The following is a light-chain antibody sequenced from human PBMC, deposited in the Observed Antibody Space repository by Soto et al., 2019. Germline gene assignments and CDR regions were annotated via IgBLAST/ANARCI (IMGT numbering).Light chain of an antibody. CDR3: QQYNTFAT. CDR2: DAS. J-gene: IGKJ5*01. Sequence: DCQLTQSNSTLSAAVGDGVTITCRASQNIRNLLAWYQQKPGKAPKPLIYDASTLKTGVPSRFSGSGSGSEFNFTITGLQPDDFATYFCQQYNTFATFCQRRLLEIK. CDR1: QNIRNL. V-gene: IGKV1-5*01.